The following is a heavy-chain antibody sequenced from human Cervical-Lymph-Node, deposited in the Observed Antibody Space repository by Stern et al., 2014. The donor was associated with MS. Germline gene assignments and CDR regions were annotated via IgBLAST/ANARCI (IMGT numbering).Heavy chain of an antibody. CDR2: IVPMFAKA. CDR1: GGSFKRYA. Sequence: VHLVESGAEVKKPGSSVRVSCKASGGSFKRYAFNWLRQAPGQGLEGMGDIVPMFAKANYAQKFQGRVTVTADEATNTVYMELSFLTSEDTAVYYCARERSIHYPAFAPWGQGTLVTVSS. CDR3: ARERSIHYPAFAP. V-gene: IGHV1-69*01. D-gene: IGHD3-10*01. J-gene: IGHJ5*02.